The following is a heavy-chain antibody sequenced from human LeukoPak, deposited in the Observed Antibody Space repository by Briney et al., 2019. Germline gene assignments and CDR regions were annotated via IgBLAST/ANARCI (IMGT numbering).Heavy chain of an antibody. CDR2: VSGSGDST. V-gene: IGHV3-23*01. CDR1: GFTFSNFG. CDR3: AKYMSSGY. D-gene: IGHD6-19*01. J-gene: IGHJ4*02. Sequence: GGSLRLSCAASGFTFSNFGMSWVRQAPGKGLEWVSGVSGSGDSTYYADSVKGRFTISRDNSKNTLYLKMNSLRAEDTAVYYCAKYMSSGYWGQGTLVTVSS.